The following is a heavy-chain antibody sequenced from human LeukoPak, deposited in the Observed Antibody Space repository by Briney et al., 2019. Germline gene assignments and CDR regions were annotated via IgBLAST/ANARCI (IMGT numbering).Heavy chain of an antibody. D-gene: IGHD2-2*01. J-gene: IGHJ1*01. Sequence: PWGSLRLSCAASGFTFSTYGMHWVRQAPGKGLEWVALISFDGNNKNYADSAKGRFTISRDNSKNTLYLQMNSLRAEDTAVYYCAKDGRYCSSTRCYGYFQHWGQGTLVTVSS. V-gene: IGHV3-30*18. CDR2: ISFDGNNK. CDR3: AKDGRYCSSTRCYGYFQH. CDR1: GFTFSTYG.